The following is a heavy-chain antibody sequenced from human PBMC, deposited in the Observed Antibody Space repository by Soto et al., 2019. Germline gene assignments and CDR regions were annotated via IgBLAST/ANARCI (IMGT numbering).Heavy chain of an antibody. V-gene: IGHV3-49*03. Sequence: EVQLVESGGGLVQPGRSLRLSCTASGITFGDYGMSWFRQAPGKGLEWVGFIRSKTHGETTDYAASVKGRFMISRYDSKNIAYLQMNILKTEDTALFYCARGDGWCDSWGQGTLVTVSS. CDR1: GITFGDYG. J-gene: IGHJ5*01. CDR2: IRSKTHGETT. CDR3: ARGDGWCDS.